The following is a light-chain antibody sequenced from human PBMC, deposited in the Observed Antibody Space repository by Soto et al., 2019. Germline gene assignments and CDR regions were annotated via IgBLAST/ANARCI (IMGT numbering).Light chain of an antibody. CDR1: SSDVGYYNY. CDR2: EVT. CDR3: CSYAGSNNFVL. J-gene: IGLJ2*01. V-gene: IGLV2-8*01. Sequence: QSALTQPPSASGSPGQSVTISCTGTSSDVGYYNYVSWYQQHPGKAPKLMIYEVTKRPSGVPDRFSGSKSGNTASLPDSGLQAEDEADYYCCSYAGSNNFVLFGGGTKLTVL.